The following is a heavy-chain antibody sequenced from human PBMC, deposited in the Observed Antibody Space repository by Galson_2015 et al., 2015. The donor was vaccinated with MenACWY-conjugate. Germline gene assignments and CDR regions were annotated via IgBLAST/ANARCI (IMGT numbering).Heavy chain of an antibody. CDR2: IKQDGSET. V-gene: IGHV3-7*03. J-gene: IGHJ6*02. Sequence: SLRLCCAASGFTFSNYWMSWVRQAPGKGLEWVANIKQDGSETYYGDFVKGRFTISRDNAKNSLYLQMNSLRAEDTAVYFCAREKVLLCSTTSCYTGSDYVMVVRGQGTTVTVSS. D-gene: IGHD2-2*02. CDR1: GFTFSNYW. CDR3: AREKVLLCSTTSCYTGSDYVMVV.